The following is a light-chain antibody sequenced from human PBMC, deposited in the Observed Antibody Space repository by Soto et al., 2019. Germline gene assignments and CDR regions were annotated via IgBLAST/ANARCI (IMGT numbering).Light chain of an antibody. CDR2: EVN. CDR3: SSYKDRKTLV. CDR1: SSDVGGYNY. Sequence: LAQPPSASGPPGQSVAISCTGTSSDVGGYNYVSWYQQHPGKAPKLMIYEVNKRPSGVPDRFSGSKSGNTASLTVSALQPEDEADYYCSSYKDRKTLVFGTGTKVTVL. J-gene: IGLJ1*01. V-gene: IGLV2-8*01.